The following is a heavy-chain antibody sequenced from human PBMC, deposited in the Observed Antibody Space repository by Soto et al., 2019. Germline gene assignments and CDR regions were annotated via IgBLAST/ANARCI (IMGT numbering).Heavy chain of an antibody. J-gene: IGHJ5*02. Sequence: ASVKVSCKASGYSFTSYAMHWVRQAPGQRLEWMGWINAGNGNTKYSQKFQGRVTITRDTSASTAYMELSSLRSEDTAVYYCARDHYGDYPGFDPWGQGTLVTVSS. CDR2: INAGNGNT. V-gene: IGHV1-3*01. D-gene: IGHD4-17*01. CDR3: ARDHYGDYPGFDP. CDR1: GYSFTSYA.